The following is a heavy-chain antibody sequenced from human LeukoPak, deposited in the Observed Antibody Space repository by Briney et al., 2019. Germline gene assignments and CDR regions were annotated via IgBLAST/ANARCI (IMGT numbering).Heavy chain of an antibody. CDR2: INHSGST. Sequence: MPSETLSLTCAVYGGSFSGYYWSWIRQPPGKGLEWIGEINHSGSTNYNPSLKSRFTISVDTSKNQFSLKLSSVTAADTAVYYCARGSGYSYGYHYWGQGTLVTVSS. D-gene: IGHD5-18*01. CDR1: GGSFSGYY. V-gene: IGHV4-34*01. CDR3: ARGSGYSYGYHY. J-gene: IGHJ4*02.